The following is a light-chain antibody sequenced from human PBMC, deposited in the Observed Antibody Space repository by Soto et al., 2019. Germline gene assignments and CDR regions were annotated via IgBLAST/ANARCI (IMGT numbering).Light chain of an antibody. J-gene: IGKJ4*01. Sequence: IVMTQSPDSLAVSLGERATINCESSQSVLFTSNNKNYLACYQQKPGQPPKLLLSWASARESGVPERFSGSGSGTLFTLSISSLQAEDVAVYYCQQYYTLPLTFGGGTKVDIK. V-gene: IGKV4-1*01. CDR2: WAS. CDR3: QQYYTLPLT. CDR1: QSVLFTSNNKNY.